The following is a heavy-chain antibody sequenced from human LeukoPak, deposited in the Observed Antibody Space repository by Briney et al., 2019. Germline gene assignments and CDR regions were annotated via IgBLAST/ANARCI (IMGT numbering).Heavy chain of an antibody. Sequence: PGGSLRLSCAASGFTVSSNYMSWVRQAPGKGLEWVSVIYSGGSTYYADSVKGRFTISRHNSKNTLYLQMNSLRVEDTALYYCTKRVKYGGTWDHFADWGQGTLVTVSS. D-gene: IGHD1-26*01. J-gene: IGHJ4*02. CDR3: TKRVKYGGTWDHFAD. CDR2: IYSGGST. V-gene: IGHV3-53*01. CDR1: GFTVSSNY.